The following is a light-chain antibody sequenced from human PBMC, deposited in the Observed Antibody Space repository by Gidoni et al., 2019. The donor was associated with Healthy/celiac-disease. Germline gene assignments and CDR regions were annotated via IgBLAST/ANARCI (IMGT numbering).Light chain of an antibody. V-gene: IGKV1-5*01. Sequence: DIQMTQSPSTLSASVGDRVTITCRASQSISSWLAWYQQKPGKAPKLLIYDASSSESGVPSRFSGSGSVTEFTLTISSLQPDDFATYYCEQYNSYLLTFGGGTKVEIK. CDR1: QSISSW. J-gene: IGKJ4*02. CDR2: DAS. CDR3: EQYNSYLLT.